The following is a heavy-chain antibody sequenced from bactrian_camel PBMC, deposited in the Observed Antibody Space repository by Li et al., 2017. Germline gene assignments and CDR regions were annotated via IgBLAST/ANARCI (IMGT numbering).Heavy chain of an antibody. CDR1: GYTYNRNC. D-gene: IGHD2*01. J-gene: IGHJ4*01. CDR2: IDSGGGST. V-gene: IGHV3S25*01. Sequence: QLVESGGGSVQTGGSLRLSCAASGYTYNRNCMAWFRQAPGKEGEWVAHIDSGGGSTYYADSVKGRFTISQDDAKNTVYLQMNSLKPEDTAMYYCAANFGPYCSGPYLARRANFLGQGTQVTVS.